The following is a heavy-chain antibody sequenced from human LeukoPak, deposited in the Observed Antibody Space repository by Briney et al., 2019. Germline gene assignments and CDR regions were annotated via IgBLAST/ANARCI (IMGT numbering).Heavy chain of an antibody. CDR3: ASGPNFHSAINDY. V-gene: IGHV4-61*01. CDR1: GGSVSSGSYY. Sequence: MSSETLSLTCTVSGGSVSSGSYYWSWLRQPPGKGLEYIGYIYYSGSTNYNPSLKSRVTISVDTSKNQFSLKLSSVTAADTAVYFCASGPNFHSAINDYWGQGTLVTVSS. D-gene: IGHD5-18*01. J-gene: IGHJ4*02. CDR2: IYYSGST.